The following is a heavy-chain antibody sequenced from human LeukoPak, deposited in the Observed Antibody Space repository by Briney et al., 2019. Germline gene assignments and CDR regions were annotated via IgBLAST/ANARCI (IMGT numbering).Heavy chain of an antibody. CDR2: INPNSGGT. Sequence: ASVKVSCKASGYTFTGYYMHWVRQAPGQGLEWMGWINPNSGGTNYAQKFQGRITMTRDTSINTAYMELNRLTSADTAVYYCARDTGFPFFDFWGHGTLVTVSS. J-gene: IGHJ4*01. V-gene: IGHV1-2*02. CDR3: ARDTGFPFFDF. CDR1: GYTFTGYY.